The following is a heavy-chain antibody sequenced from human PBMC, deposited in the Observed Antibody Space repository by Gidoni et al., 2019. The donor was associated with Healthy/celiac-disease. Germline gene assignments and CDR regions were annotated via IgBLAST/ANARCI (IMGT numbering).Heavy chain of an antibody. V-gene: IGHV3-30*18. D-gene: IGHD3-22*01. CDR1: GFTFSSYG. CDR2: ISYDGSNK. J-gene: IGHJ4*02. Sequence: QVQLVESGGGVVQPGRSLRLSCAASGFTFSSYGMHWVRQAPGKGLEWVAVISYDGSNKYYADSVKGRFTISRDNSKNTLYLQMNSLRAEDTAVYYCAKDGPGGYYYDSSGYYPRGYFDYWGQGTLVTVSS. CDR3: AKDGPGGYYYDSSGYYPRGYFDY.